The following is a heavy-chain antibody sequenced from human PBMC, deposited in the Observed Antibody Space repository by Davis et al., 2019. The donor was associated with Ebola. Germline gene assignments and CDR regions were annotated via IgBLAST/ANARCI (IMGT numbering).Heavy chain of an antibody. J-gene: IGHJ4*02. CDR2: TYDSGIT. CDR3: ATVIRGWSSAY. Sequence: SETLSLTCTVSGVSINSVDYYWSWIREYPGKGLEWIGYTYDSGITHYNPSLQSRLTISVDTSKNHFSLKLSSVTAADTAVYYCATVIRGWSSAYWGQGILVTVSS. V-gene: IGHV4-31*03. CDR1: GVSINSVDYY. D-gene: IGHD6-19*01.